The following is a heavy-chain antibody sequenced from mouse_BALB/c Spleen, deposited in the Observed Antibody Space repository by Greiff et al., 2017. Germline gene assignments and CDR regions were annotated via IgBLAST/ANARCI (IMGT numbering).Heavy chain of an antibody. Sequence: VKLQQPGAELVMPGASVKMSCKASGYTFTDYWMHWVKQRPGQGLEWIGAIDTSDSYTSYNQKFKGKATLTVDESSSTAYMQLSSLTSEDSAVYYCARQRSYWYFDVWGAGTTVTVSS. J-gene: IGHJ1*01. CDR3: ARQRSYWYFDV. V-gene: IGHV1-69*01. CDR1: GYTFTDYW. CDR2: IDTSDSYT.